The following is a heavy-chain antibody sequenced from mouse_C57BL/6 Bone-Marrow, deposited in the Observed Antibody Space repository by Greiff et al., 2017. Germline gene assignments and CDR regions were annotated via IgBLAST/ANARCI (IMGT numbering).Heavy chain of an antibody. CDR3: ARGAWFAY. CDR1: GYTFTNYW. CDR2: IYPGGGYT. Sequence: VQVVESGAELVRPGTSVKMSCKASGYTFTNYWIGWAKQRPGHGLEWIGDIYPGGGYTNYNEKFKGKATLTADKSTSTAYMQFSSLTSEDSAIYYCARGAWFAYWGKGTLVTVAA. J-gene: IGHJ3*01. V-gene: IGHV1-63*01.